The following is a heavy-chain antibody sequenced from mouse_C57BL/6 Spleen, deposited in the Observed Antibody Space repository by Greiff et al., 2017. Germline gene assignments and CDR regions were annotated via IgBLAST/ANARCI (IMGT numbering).Heavy chain of an antibody. J-gene: IGHJ4*01. CDR2: IYPGDGDT. CDR3: ARSVYGPYAMDY. CDR1: GYAFSSYW. Sequence: VQLQQPGAELVMPGASVKISCKASGYAFSSYWMNWVKQRPGKGLEWIGQIYPGDGDTNYNGKFKGKATLTADKSSSTAYMQLSSLTSEDSAVYFCARSVYGPYAMDYWGQGTSVTVSS. V-gene: IGHV1-80*01. D-gene: IGHD1-2*01.